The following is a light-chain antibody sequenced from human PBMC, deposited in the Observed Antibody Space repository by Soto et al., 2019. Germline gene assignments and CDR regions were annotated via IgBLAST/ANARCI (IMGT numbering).Light chain of an antibody. V-gene: IGKV3-15*01. Sequence: EIMMTQSPATLSVSPGERATLSCRASQSVSSNLARYQQKPGQAPRLLIYGASTRATGIPARFSGSGSGTEFTLTISSLQSEDFAVYYCQQYNNWPPGKYTFGQGTKLEIK. CDR2: GAS. CDR3: QQYNNWPPGKYT. J-gene: IGKJ2*01. CDR1: QSVSSN.